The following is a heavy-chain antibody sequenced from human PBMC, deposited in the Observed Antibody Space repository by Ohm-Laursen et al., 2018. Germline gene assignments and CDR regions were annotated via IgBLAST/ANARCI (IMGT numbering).Heavy chain of an antibody. CDR2: ISAYNGNT. CDR3: ARGGYCNGGSCYRYYYYGMDV. CDR1: GYTFTSYG. V-gene: IGHV1-18*01. D-gene: IGHD2-15*01. Sequence: SVKVSCKASGYTFTSYGISWVRQAPGQGLEWMGWISAYNGNTNNAQKLQGRVTMTTDTSTSTAYMELRSLRSDDTAVYYCARGGYCNGGSCYRYYYYGMDVWGQGTTVTVSS. J-gene: IGHJ6*02.